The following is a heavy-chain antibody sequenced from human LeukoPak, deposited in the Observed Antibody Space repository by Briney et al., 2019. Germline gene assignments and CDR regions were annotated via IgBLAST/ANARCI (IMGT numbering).Heavy chain of an antibody. J-gene: IGHJ6*02. Sequence: GGSLRLSCAASGFTFSSYGMHWVRQAPGKGLEWVAVISYDGSNKYYADSVKGRFTISRDNAKNSLYLQMDSLRAEDTALYYCARVLSQPNDFWSGYHLQNYYYYGMDVWGQGTTVTVSS. CDR1: GFTFSSYG. CDR2: ISYDGSNK. CDR3: ARVLSQPNDFWSGYHLQNYYYYGMDV. D-gene: IGHD3-3*01. V-gene: IGHV3-30*03.